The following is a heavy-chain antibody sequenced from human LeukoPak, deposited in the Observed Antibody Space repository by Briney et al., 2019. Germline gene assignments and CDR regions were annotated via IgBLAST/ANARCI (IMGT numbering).Heavy chain of an antibody. D-gene: IGHD2-2*01. Sequence: SQTLSLTCAISGDSLSSNSVTWNCIRQSPSRGLEWLGRTYYRSTWYNDYGVSVRGRITVNPDTSKNQFSLHLNSVTPEDTAVYYCARRLTQYDCFDPWGQGILVTVSS. CDR2: TYYRSTWYN. CDR1: GDSLSSNSVT. V-gene: IGHV6-1*01. CDR3: ARRLTQYDCFDP. J-gene: IGHJ5*02.